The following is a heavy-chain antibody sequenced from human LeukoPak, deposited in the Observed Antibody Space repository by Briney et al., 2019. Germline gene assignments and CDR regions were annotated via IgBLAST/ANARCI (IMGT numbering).Heavy chain of an antibody. J-gene: IGHJ5*02. D-gene: IGHD3-22*01. CDR2: IIPIFGTA. V-gene: IGHV1-69*01. Sequence: SAKVSCKASGGTFSSYAISWVRQAPGQGLEWMGGIIPIFGTANYAQKFQGRVTITADESTSTAYMELSSLRSEDTAVYYCARTYYYDSSGYYSWFDPWGQGTLVTVSS. CDR3: ARTYYYDSSGYYSWFDP. CDR1: GGTFSSYA.